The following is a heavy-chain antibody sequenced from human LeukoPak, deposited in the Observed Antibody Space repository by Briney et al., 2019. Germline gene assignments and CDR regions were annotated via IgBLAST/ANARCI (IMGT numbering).Heavy chain of an antibody. V-gene: IGHV3-33*01. Sequence: GRSLRLSCAASGFTFSSYGMHWVRQAPGKGLEWVAVIWYDGSNKYYADSVKGRFTISRDNSKNTLYLQMNSLRAEDTAVYYCAREGGELALDYWGQGTLVTVSS. D-gene: IGHD1-26*01. J-gene: IGHJ4*02. CDR2: IWYDGSNK. CDR1: GFTFSSYG. CDR3: AREGGELALDY.